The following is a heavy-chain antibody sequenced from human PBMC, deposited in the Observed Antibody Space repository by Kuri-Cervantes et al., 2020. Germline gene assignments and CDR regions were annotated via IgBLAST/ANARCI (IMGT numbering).Heavy chain of an antibody. CDR2: ISWNGGSV. CDR3: AKAPLSWLALQYIDS. CDR1: GFTFSSYA. J-gene: IGHJ4*02. V-gene: IGHV3-9*01. Sequence: GGSLRLSCAASGFTFSSYAMHWVRQVPGKGLEWVSSISWNGGSVAYAESVKGRFTVSRDNAKNALFLQMNSLTREDTAFYYCAKAPLSWLALQYIDSWGQGTLVTVSS. D-gene: IGHD6-19*01.